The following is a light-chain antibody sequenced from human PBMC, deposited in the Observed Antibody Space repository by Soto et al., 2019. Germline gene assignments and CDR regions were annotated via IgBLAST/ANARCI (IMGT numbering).Light chain of an antibody. J-gene: IGKJ1*01. V-gene: IGKV3-20*01. Sequence: TKSPATLSVSQGERATLSCRASQSVSSNLAWFQQKPGQAPRLVISGASSRATAIPDRFSGSGSGTDFTLNISRLEPEDFGVYYCQQSGRTQTFGQGTKVDIK. CDR3: QQSGRTQT. CDR2: GAS. CDR1: QSVSSN.